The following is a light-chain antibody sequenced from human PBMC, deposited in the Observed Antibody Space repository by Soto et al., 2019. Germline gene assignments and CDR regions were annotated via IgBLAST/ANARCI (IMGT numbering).Light chain of an antibody. Sequence: DIQMTQSRSSLSASVGDRVTITFRASQSISSYLNWYQQKPGKAPKLLIYAASSLQSGVPSRFSGSGSGTDFTLTISSLQPEDFATYYCQQSHTTLPTFGQGTKVDI. CDR2: AAS. J-gene: IGKJ1*01. CDR1: QSISSY. CDR3: QQSHTTLPT. V-gene: IGKV1-39*01.